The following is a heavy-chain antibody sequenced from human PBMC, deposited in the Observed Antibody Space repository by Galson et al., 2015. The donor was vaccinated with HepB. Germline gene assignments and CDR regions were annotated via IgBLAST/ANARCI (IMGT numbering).Heavy chain of an antibody. D-gene: IGHD2-2*01. CDR1: GFTFSSYG. Sequence: SLRLSCAASGFTFSSYGMHWVRQAPGKGLEWVAVISYDGSNKYYADSVKGRFTISRDNSKNTLYLQMNSLRAEDTAVYYCAKDRGRWVVVVTAAMGAFDVWGQGTMVTVSS. J-gene: IGHJ3*01. CDR3: AKDRGRWVVVVTAAMGAFDV. CDR2: ISYDGSNK. V-gene: IGHV3-30*18.